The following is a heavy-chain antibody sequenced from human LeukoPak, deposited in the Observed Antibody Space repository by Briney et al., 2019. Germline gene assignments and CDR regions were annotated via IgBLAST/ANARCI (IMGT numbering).Heavy chain of an antibody. V-gene: IGHV1-2*02. CDR2: INPNSGGT. J-gene: IGHJ4*02. Sequence: ASVKVSCKASGYSFTDYYMHWVRQAPGQGLEWMGWINPNSGGTNYAQKFQGRVTMTTDTSTSTAYMELRSLRSDDTAVYYCARADGYNLFVDYWGQGTLVTVSS. D-gene: IGHD5-24*01. CDR1: GYSFTDYY. CDR3: ARADGYNLFVDY.